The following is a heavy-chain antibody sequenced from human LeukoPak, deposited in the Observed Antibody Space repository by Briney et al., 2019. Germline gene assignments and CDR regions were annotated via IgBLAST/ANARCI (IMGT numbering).Heavy chain of an antibody. V-gene: IGHV3-21*01. J-gene: IGHJ4*02. Sequence: GGSLRLSCAASGFTFSTYIMNWVRQAPGKGLEWVSSISSNNNYIYYADSVKGRFTISRDNAKNSLYLQMNSLRAEDTAVYYCARGSRGNFDYWGQGTLVTVSS. CDR2: ISSNNNYI. D-gene: IGHD4-23*01. CDR3: ARGSRGNFDY. CDR1: GFTFSTYI.